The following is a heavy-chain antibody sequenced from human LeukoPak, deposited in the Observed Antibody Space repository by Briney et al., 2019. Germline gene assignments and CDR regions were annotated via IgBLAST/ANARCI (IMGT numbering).Heavy chain of an antibody. D-gene: IGHD3-22*01. CDR1: GFTFNNHW. CDR2: INRDGSTT. V-gene: IGHV3-74*01. CDR3: ARAPVTSCRGAYCYPFDY. Sequence: GGSLRLACVASGFTFNNHWIHWVRQAPGKGLVWVSHINRDGSTTGYADSVKGRFTISRDNAKNTLYLQMNSLRVEDAAVYYCARAPVTSCRGAYCYPFDYWGQGTLVTVSS. J-gene: IGHJ4*02.